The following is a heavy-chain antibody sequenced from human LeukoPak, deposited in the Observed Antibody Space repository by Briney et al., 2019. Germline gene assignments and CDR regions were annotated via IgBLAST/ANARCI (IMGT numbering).Heavy chain of an antibody. J-gene: IGHJ4*02. CDR3: AKDQIPLRLWYYFDY. V-gene: IGHV3-23*01. CDR2: ISGSGGST. CDR1: GFTFSSYA. D-gene: IGHD5-18*01. Sequence: GGSLRLSCAASGFTFSSYAMSWVRQAPGKGLEWVSAISGSGGSTYYADSVKGRFTISRDNSKNTLYPQMNSLRAEDTAVYYCAKDQIPLRLWYYFDYWGQGTLVTVSS.